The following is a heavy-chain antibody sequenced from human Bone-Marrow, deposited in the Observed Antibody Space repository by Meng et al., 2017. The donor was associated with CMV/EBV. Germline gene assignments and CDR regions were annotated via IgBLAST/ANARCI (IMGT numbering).Heavy chain of an antibody. D-gene: IGHD2-2*01. Sequence: GESLKISCTASGFIFRSYGMHWVRQAPGKGLEWVAFIRYDGNNEYYGDSMKGRFTISRDNSKNTLYLQMNSLRAEDTAVYYCARQLGYCSSTSCYLDNWFDPWGQGTLVTVSS. V-gene: IGHV3-30*02. CDR1: GFIFRSYG. CDR2: IRYDGNNE. J-gene: IGHJ5*02. CDR3: ARQLGYCSSTSCYLDNWFDP.